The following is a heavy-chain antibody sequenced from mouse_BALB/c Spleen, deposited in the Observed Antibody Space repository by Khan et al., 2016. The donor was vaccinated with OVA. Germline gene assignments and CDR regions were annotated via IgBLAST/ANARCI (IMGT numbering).Heavy chain of an antibody. Sequence: VQLQESGPGLVAPSQSLSITCTISGFSLTNYGVHWVRQPPGKGLEWLVVIWSDGSTTYNSALKSRLTTSKDNSKSQVFLKMNSLQTDDTAMYFCARQPYYHYNSMDYWGQGTSVTVSS. CDR3: ARQPYYHYNSMDY. CDR2: IWSDGST. J-gene: IGHJ4*01. D-gene: IGHD2-10*01. V-gene: IGHV2-6-1*01. CDR1: GFSLTNYG.